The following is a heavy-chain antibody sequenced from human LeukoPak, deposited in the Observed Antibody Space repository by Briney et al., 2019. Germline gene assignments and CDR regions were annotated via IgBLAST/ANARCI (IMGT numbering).Heavy chain of an antibody. V-gene: IGHV4-59*01. D-gene: IGHD1-26*01. J-gene: IGHJ6*02. Sequence: SETLSLTCTVSGDSISTYYWSWIRQPPGKGLEWIGYIYYSGSTNYNPSLKSRVTTSVDTSKNQFSLKLISVTAADTAVYYCARDDSGSYHQLGVWGQGTTVTVSS. CDR1: GDSISTYY. CDR2: IYYSGST. CDR3: ARDDSGSYHQLGV.